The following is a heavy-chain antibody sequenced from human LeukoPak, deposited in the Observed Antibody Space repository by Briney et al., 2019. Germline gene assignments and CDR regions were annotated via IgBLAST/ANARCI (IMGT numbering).Heavy chain of an antibody. CDR3: ARRRTSTNSYTS. V-gene: IGHV3-21*01. Sequence: GGSLRLSCAASGFTFSDYSMNWVRQAPGKGLEWVSSISSRSSYIYYADSVKGRFTISRDNAKNSVYLQMNSLRAEDTAVYYCARRRTSTNSYTSWGQGTLVTVFS. J-gene: IGHJ4*02. CDR1: GFTFSDYS. CDR2: ISSRSSYI. D-gene: IGHD3-16*01.